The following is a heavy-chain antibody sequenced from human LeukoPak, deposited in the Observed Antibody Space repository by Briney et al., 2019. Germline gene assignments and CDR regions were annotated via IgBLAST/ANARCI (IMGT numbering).Heavy chain of an antibody. V-gene: IGHV1-46*01. CDR2: ISPSGGST. Sequence: ASVKVSCKAFGYTFTSNYMHWVRQAPGQGPEWMGVISPSGGSTTYAQKLQGRVTMTTDTSTSTAYMELRSLRSDDTAVYYCARVSGSGSSYYYCYYMDVWGKGTTVTISS. CDR1: GYTFTSNY. J-gene: IGHJ6*03. CDR3: ARVSGSGSSYYYCYYMDV. D-gene: IGHD3-10*01.